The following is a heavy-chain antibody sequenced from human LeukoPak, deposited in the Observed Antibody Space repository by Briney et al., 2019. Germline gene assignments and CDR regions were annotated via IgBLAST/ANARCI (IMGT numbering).Heavy chain of an antibody. CDR3: ARGGGGGLPAAV. CDR2: INAGNGNT. CDR1: GYTFTGYA. J-gene: IGHJ6*02. V-gene: IGHV1-3*01. Sequence: ASVKVSCKASGYTFTGYAMHWVCQAPGQRLEWMGWINAGNGNTKYSQKFQGRVTITRDTSASTAYMELSSLRSEDTAVYYCARGGGGGLPAAVWGQGTTVTVSS. D-gene: IGHD2-21*01.